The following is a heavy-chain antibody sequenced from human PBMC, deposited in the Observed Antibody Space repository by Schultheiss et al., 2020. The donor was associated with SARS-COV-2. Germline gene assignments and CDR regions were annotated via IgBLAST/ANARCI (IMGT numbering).Heavy chain of an antibody. V-gene: IGHV3-13*01. Sequence: GGSLRLSCAASGFTLSSYDMHWVRQATGKGLEWVSAIGTAGDTYYPGSVKGRFTISRENAKNSLYLQMNSLRAGDTALYYCAREGNRYCSSTSCYTVNRHYYYYYMDVWGKGTTVTVSS. CDR2: IGTAGDT. CDR1: GFTLSSYD. D-gene: IGHD2-2*02. CDR3: AREGNRYCSSTSCYTVNRHYYYYYMDV. J-gene: IGHJ6*03.